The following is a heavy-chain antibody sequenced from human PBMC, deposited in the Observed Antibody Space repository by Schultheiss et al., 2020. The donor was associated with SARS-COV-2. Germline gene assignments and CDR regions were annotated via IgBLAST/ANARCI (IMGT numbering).Heavy chain of an antibody. V-gene: IGHV3-30*14. Sequence: GSLRLSCAAFRFTFSNYAMHWVRQAPGKGLEWVAVISYDGSNKYYADSVKGRFTISRDNSKNTLYLQMNSLRAEDTAVYYCARESVVTARGWFDPWGQGTLVTVSS. CDR2: ISYDGSNK. CDR1: RFTFSNYA. CDR3: ARESVVTARGWFDP. D-gene: IGHD4-23*01. J-gene: IGHJ5*02.